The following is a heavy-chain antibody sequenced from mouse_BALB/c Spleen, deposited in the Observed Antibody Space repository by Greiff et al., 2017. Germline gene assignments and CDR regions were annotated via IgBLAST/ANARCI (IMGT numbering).Heavy chain of an antibody. CDR2: ISSGGSYT. J-gene: IGHJ4*01. D-gene: IGHD2-1*01. CDR1: GFTFSSYA. V-gene: IGHV5-9-3*01. Sequence: EVKLMASGGGLVKPGGSLKLSCAASGFTFSSYAMSWVRQTPEKRLEWVATISSGGSYTYYPDSVKGRFTISRDNAKNTLYLQMSSLRSEDTAMYYCARPGNYRGDYAMEYWGEGTTGTVAA. CDR3: ARPGNYRGDYAMEY.